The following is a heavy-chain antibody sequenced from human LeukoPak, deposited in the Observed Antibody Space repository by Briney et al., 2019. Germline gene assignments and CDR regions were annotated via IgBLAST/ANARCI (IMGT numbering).Heavy chain of an antibody. CDR3: AGSPTVDAAFDI. D-gene: IGHD4-23*01. V-gene: IGHV3-23*01. CDR2: ISGSGGST. J-gene: IGHJ3*02. CDR1: GFTFSSYW. Sequence: PGGSLRLSCAASGFTFSSYWMSWVRQAPGKGLEWVSSISGSGGSTYYADSVRGRFTVSRDNSRNTLALQMNSLRAEDTAVYYCAGSPTVDAAFDIWGQGTMVTVSS.